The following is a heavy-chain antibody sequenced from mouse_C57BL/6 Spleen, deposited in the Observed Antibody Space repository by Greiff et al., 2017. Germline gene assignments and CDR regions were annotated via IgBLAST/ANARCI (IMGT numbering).Heavy chain of an antibody. D-gene: IGHD1-1*01. J-gene: IGHJ4*01. CDR1: GYTFTDYE. V-gene: IGHV1-15*01. CDR3: TSRDYGSSPYAMDY. Sequence: QVQLQQSGAELVRPGASVTLSCKASGYTFTDYEMHWVKQTPVHGLEWIGAIDPETGGTAYNQKFKGKAILTADKSSSTAYMELRSLTSEDSAVYYCTSRDYGSSPYAMDYWGQGTSVTVSS. CDR2: IDPETGGT.